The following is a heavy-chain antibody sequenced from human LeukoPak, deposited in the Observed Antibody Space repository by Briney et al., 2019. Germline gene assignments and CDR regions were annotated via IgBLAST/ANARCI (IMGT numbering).Heavy chain of an antibody. V-gene: IGHV4-4*07. CDR3: ARGQGATVPQVGKNWFDP. Sequence: PSETLSLTCTVSGGSISSYYWSWIRQPAGKGLEWIGRIYTSGSTNYNPSLRSRVILSVDTSKNQFSLKLISVTVADTAIYYCARGQGATVPQVGKNWFDPWGQGTRVTVSS. CDR1: GGSISSYY. D-gene: IGHD1-26*01. J-gene: IGHJ5*02. CDR2: IYTSGST.